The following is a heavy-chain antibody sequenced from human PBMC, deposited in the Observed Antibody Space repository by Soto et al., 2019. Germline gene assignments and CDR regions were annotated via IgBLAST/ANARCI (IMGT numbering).Heavy chain of an antibody. CDR2: IIPILGIA. V-gene: IGHV1-69*08. J-gene: IGHJ4*02. Sequence: QVQLVQSGAEVKKPGSSVKVSCKASGGTFSSYTISWVRQAPGQGLEWMGRIIPILGIANYAQKFQGRVTITADKSTSTAYMELSSLRSEDTAVYYGARDLDGSGSSPDSTDYWGQGTLVTVSS. CDR1: GGTFSSYT. CDR3: ARDLDGSGSSPDSTDY. D-gene: IGHD3-10*01.